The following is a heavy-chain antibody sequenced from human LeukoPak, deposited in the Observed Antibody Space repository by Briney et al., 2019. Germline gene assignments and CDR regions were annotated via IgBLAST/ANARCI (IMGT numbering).Heavy chain of an antibody. CDR3: VRSLAVDGTRAY. CDR1: GYSFVTSD. D-gene: IGHD6-19*01. CDR2: MNPLSGNT. V-gene: IGHV1-8*01. J-gene: IGHJ4*02. Sequence: XASGYSFVTSDINWVRQAAGQGLXWMGWMNPLSGNTGYAQKFQGRVTMTRNTSTGTAYMELSSLRSEDTAVYYCVRSLAVDGTRAYWGQGTPVIVSS.